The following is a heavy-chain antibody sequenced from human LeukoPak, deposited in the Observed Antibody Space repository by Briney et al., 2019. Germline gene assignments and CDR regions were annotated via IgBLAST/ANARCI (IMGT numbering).Heavy chain of an antibody. J-gene: IGHJ4*02. V-gene: IGHV3-30*02. Sequence: GSLRLSCAASGFIFSTYGMHWVRQAPGKGLEWVAFIRNDGSDKYYAVSVKGRFTISRDNSKNTLYLQMNSLRAEDTALCYCAKNRAFGQFLWGSDYWGQGTLVTVSS. CDR3: AKNRAFGQFLWGSDY. CDR1: GFIFSTYG. D-gene: IGHD3-10*01. CDR2: IRNDGSDK.